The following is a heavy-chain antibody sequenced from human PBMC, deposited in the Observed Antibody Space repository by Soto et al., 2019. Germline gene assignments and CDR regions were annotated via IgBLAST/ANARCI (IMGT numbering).Heavy chain of an antibody. J-gene: IGHJ6*02. CDR1: GFTFSSYW. CDR2: IKQDGSEK. Sequence: EVQLVESGGGLVQPGGSLRLSCAASGFTFSSYWMSWVRQAPGKGLEWVANIKQDGSEKYYVDSVKGRFTISRDNAKNSLYLQMNSLRAEDTAVYYCARYLKKSYYYYGMDVWGQGTTVTVSS. V-gene: IGHV3-7*01. CDR3: ARYLKKSYYYYGMDV.